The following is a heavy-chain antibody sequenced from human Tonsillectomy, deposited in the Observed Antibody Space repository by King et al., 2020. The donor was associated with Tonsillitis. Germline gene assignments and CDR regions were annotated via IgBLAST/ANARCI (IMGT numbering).Heavy chain of an antibody. V-gene: IGHV4-59*01. CDR3: ARGIEGDSQDYYYYYYMDV. CDR1: GGSISSYF. D-gene: IGHD3-16*01. Sequence: QLQLQESGPGLVKPSETLSLNCTVSGGSISSYFWNWIRQPPGKGLEWIAYIYKSGSTNYNPSFKSRVTISVDTSKNHFSLKLSSVTAADTAVYYCARGIEGDSQDYYYYYYMDVWGKGTTVTVSS. J-gene: IGHJ6*03. CDR2: IYKSGST.